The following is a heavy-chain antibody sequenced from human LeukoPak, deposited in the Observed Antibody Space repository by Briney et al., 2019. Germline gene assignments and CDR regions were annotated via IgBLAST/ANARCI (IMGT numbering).Heavy chain of an antibody. CDR3: AIVGPDLGLDY. V-gene: IGHV4-61*02. CDR2: IYTTGTT. D-gene: IGHD3-16*01. Sequence: SETLSLTCSVSGASISSGSYYWSWFRQPAGEGLEWIGRIYTTGTTNYNPSLKSRVTISMETSKNQFSLKLSSVSAADTAVYYCAIVGPDLGLDYWGQGTMVTVSS. CDR1: GASISSGSYY. J-gene: IGHJ3*01.